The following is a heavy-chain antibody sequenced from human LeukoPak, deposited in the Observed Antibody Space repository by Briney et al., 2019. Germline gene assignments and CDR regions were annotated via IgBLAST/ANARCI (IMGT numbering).Heavy chain of an antibody. CDR2: ISNGHGSK. V-gene: IGHV3-23*01. CDR1: GFTFGSYA. J-gene: IGHJ4*02. D-gene: IGHD6-19*01. CDR3: AKDLAVAGTRRYYFDY. Sequence: QPGGSLTLSCAASGFTFGSYAMGWVRQAPGRGLEWGSTISNGHGSKYYTDSVTGQFTISRDNSKNTLYLQMNSVRAEDTAVYYCAKDLAVAGTRRYYFDYWGQGTLVTVSS.